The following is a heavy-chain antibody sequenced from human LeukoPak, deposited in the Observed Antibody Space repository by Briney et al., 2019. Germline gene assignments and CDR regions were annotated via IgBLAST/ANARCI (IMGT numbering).Heavy chain of an antibody. Sequence: GRSLRLSCAASGFTFDDYAMHWVRQAPGKGLEWVSGISWNSGSIGYADSVKGRFTISRDNAKNSLYLQMNSLRAEDTALYYCAKDIGGGGSSWSQWGQGTLVTVSS. CDR2: ISWNSGSI. CDR3: AKDIGGGGSSWSQ. D-gene: IGHD6-13*01. V-gene: IGHV3-9*01. CDR1: GFTFDDYA. J-gene: IGHJ4*02.